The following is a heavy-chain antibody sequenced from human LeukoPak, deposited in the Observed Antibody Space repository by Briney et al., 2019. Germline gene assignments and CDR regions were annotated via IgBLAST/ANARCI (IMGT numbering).Heavy chain of an antibody. J-gene: IGHJ4*02. CDR3: ARDLGYCSSTSCRIDY. D-gene: IGHD2-2*01. CDR1: GYTFTSYG. V-gene: IGHV1-18*01. CDR2: ISAYNSNI. Sequence: ASVKVSCKASGYTFTSYGISWVRQAPGQGLEWMGWISAYNSNINYAQKLQGRVTMTTDTSTSTAYMELRSLRSDDTAVYYCARDLGYCSSTSCRIDYWGQGTLVTVSS.